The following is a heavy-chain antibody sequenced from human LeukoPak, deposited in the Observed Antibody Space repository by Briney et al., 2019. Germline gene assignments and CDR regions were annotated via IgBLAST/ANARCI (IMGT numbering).Heavy chain of an antibody. D-gene: IGHD2-21*02. CDR2: IKPNSGVT. CDR1: GYTFATYF. V-gene: IGHV1-2*02. J-gene: IGHJ4*02. CDR3: ARPTYCGSDCYFNFDY. Sequence: ASVKVSCKTSGYTFATYFMHWVRQAPGQGLEWMVYIKPNSGVTNYAQKFRGRVTMTWDTSISTAYIELSGLTSDDTAIYYCARPTYCGSDCYFNFDYWGQGTLVNVSS.